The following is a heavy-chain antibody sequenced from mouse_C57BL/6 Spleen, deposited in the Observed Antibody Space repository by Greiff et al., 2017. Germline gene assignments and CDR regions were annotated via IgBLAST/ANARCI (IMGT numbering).Heavy chain of an antibody. CDR2: ISYDGSN. CDR1: GYSITSGYY. CDR3: ARVGYYGSSSYFDY. V-gene: IGHV3-6*01. Sequence: EVKLQESGPGLVKPSQSLSLTCSVTGYSITSGYYWNWIRQFPGNKLEWMGYISYDGSNNYNPSLKNRISITRDTSKNQFFLKLNSVTTEDTATYYCARVGYYGSSSYFDYWGQGTTLTVSS. J-gene: IGHJ2*01. D-gene: IGHD1-1*01.